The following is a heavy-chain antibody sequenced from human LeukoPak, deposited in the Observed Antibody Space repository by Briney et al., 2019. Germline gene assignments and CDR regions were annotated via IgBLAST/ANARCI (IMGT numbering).Heavy chain of an antibody. CDR2: ISSSSSYI. Sequence: GGSLRLSCAASGFTFSSYEMNWVRQAPGKGLEWVSSISSSSSYIYYADSVKGRFTISRDNAKNSLYLQMNSLRAEDTAVYYCARDQLYGDYARGDYWGQGTLVTVSS. V-gene: IGHV3-21*01. J-gene: IGHJ4*02. CDR3: ARDQLYGDYARGDY. CDR1: GFTFSSYE. D-gene: IGHD4-17*01.